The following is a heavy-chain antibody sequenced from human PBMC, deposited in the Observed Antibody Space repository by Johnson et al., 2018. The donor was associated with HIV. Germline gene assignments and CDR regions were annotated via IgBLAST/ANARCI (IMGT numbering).Heavy chain of an antibody. D-gene: IGHD3-22*01. CDR3: ARGLTWRYYYDSSGDAFDI. Sequence: VQLVESGGGLVQPGGSLRLSCAASGFTFSSYDMHWVRQATGKGLEWVSAIGTAGDTYYPGSVKGRFTISSENAKNSLYLQMNSLRAGDTAVYYCARGLTWRYYYDSSGDAFDIWGQGTMVTVSS. V-gene: IGHV3-13*01. CDR1: GFTFSSYD. CDR2: IGTAGDT. J-gene: IGHJ3*02.